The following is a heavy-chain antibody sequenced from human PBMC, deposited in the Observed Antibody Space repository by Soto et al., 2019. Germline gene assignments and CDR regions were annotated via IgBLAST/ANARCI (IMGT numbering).Heavy chain of an antibody. D-gene: IGHD3-10*01. Sequence: PGGSLRLSCAASGFTFSSYAMSLVRQAPGKGLEWVSSISGSGGSTYYADSVKGRFTISRDNSKNTLYLQMNGLRAEDTAVYYCAKDSSLWFGGVWGQGTTVTVSS. V-gene: IGHV3-23*01. CDR1: GFTFSSYA. CDR3: AKDSSLWFGGV. J-gene: IGHJ6*02. CDR2: ISGSGGST.